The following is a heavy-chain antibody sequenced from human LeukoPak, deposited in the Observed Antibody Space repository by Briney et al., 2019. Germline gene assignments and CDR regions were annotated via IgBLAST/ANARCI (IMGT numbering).Heavy chain of an antibody. Sequence: SETLSLTCTVFGGSISSYYWSWIRQPPGKGLEWIGYIHYSGGTNCNPSLKSRVTISVDTSKNHFSLKLSSVTAADTAVYYCARRITIFGVAPPGSWFDPWGQGTLVTVSS. V-gene: IGHV4-59*12. J-gene: IGHJ5*02. CDR3: ARRITIFGVAPPGSWFDP. D-gene: IGHD3-3*01. CDR2: IHYSGGT. CDR1: GGSISSYY.